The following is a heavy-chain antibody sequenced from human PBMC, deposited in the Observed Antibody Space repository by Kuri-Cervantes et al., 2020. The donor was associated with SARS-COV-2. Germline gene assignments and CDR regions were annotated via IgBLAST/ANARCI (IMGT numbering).Heavy chain of an antibody. J-gene: IGHJ4*02. CDR2: IYYSGST. V-gene: IGHV4-39*02. CDR1: GCPISSSSYY. Sequence: GSLRLSCTVSGCPISSSSYYWGWIRQPPGKGLGWIGSIYYSGSTYYHPSLKRRVTISVDTPKNTFSLKLSSVTAADTAVYYCARDNYDFWSGASLPGYWGQGTLVTVSS. D-gene: IGHD3-3*01. CDR3: ARDNYDFWSGASLPGY.